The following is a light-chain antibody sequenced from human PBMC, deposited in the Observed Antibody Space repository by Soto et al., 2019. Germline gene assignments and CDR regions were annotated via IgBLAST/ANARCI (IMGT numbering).Light chain of an antibody. V-gene: IGLV7-46*01. Sequence: QAVVTQEPSLTVSPGGTVTLTCAYSTGAVTSGHHPYWFQQKPGQAPRILIFDTSNRHSWTPARFSGSLLGCQAALTLSGSQPEDEAEYYCLLIFRGPCVFGGGTKLTV. CDR3: LLIFRGPCV. CDR2: DTS. J-gene: IGLJ3*02. CDR1: TGAVTSGHH.